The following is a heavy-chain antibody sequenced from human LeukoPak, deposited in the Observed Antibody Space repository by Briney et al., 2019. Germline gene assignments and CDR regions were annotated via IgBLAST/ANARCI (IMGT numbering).Heavy chain of an antibody. CDR2: ITTAGDT. Sequence: PGGSLRLSCAASGFTFSNYDMHWVRQATGKGLEWVSTITTAGDTYYPDSVKGRFTISRENAKNSLYLQMNSLRAGDTAVYYCARVNNGAFDIWGQGTMVTVSP. J-gene: IGHJ3*02. V-gene: IGHV3-13*04. CDR1: GFTFSNYD. CDR3: ARVNNGAFDI. D-gene: IGHD1/OR15-1a*01.